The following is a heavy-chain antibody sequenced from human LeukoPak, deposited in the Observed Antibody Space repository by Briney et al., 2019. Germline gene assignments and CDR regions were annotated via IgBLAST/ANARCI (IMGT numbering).Heavy chain of an antibody. V-gene: IGHV4-34*01. CDR2: INHSGST. J-gene: IGHJ5*02. CDR1: GESFSGYY. CDR3: ARPARDFWSGYYINWFDL. Sequence: SETLSLTCAVYGESFSGYYWSWIRQPPGKGLEWIGEINHSGSTNYNPSLKSRVTISVDTPKNQFSLKLSSVTAADTAVYYCARPARDFWSGYYINWFDLWGQGTLVTVSS. D-gene: IGHD3-3*01.